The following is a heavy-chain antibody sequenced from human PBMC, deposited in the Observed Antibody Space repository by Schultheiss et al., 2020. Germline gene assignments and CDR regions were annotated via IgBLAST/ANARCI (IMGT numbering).Heavy chain of an antibody. J-gene: IGHJ4*02. CDR1: GFTFSSYW. Sequence: GGSLRLSCAASGFTFSSYWMSWVRQAPGKGLEWVANIKADGSESYYVDSVKGRFTISRDNAKNSLYLQMNNLRVEDTAVYYFARVRIGSSWYYFDYWGQGTLVTVSS. V-gene: IGHV3-7*04. D-gene: IGHD6-13*01. CDR3: ARVRIGSSWYYFDY. CDR2: IKADGSES.